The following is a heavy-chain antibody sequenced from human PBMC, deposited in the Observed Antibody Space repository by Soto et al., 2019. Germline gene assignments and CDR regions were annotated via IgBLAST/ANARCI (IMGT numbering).Heavy chain of an antibody. D-gene: IGHD3-22*01. CDR1: GYTLTELS. Sequence: ASVKVSCKVSGYTLTELSMHWVRQAPGKGLEWMGGFDPGDGETIYAQKFQGRVTMTEDTSTDTAYMELSSLRSEDTAVYYCVTGRSGYYYGHWYFDHWGHGTLVTVSS. J-gene: IGHJ4*01. CDR3: VTGRSGYYYGHWYFDH. CDR2: FDPGDGET. V-gene: IGHV1-24*01.